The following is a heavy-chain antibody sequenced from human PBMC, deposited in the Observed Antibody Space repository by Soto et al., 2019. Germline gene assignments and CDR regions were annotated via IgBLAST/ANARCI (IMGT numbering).Heavy chain of an antibody. D-gene: IGHD6-25*01. CDR1: GVSFSDYY. J-gene: IGHJ4*02. CDR2: INHRATA. Sequence: QLQIQQWGAGLVKPSETLSLTCAVYGVSFSDYYWSWIRQPPGKGLEWIGEINHRATANYNPSLKSRVSMSVDTSENQFSLRLSSVTAADTAMYYCASMRHIAAVIEDEPYFDHGGQGTLVNVSS. V-gene: IGHV4-34*01. CDR3: ASMRHIAAVIEDEPYFDH.